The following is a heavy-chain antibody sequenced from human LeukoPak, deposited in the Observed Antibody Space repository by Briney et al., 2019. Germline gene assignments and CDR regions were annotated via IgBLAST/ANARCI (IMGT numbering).Heavy chain of an antibody. CDR3: AKIYSSGWYLYYYGMDV. D-gene: IGHD6-19*01. Sequence: GGSLRLSCAASGFTFSSYAMSWVRQAPGKGLEWVSAISGSGGSTYYADSVKGRFTISRDNSKNTLYLQMNSLRAEDTAVYYCAKIYSSGWYLYYYGMDVWGRGTTVTVSS. J-gene: IGHJ6*02. V-gene: IGHV3-23*01. CDR2: ISGSGGST. CDR1: GFTFSSYA.